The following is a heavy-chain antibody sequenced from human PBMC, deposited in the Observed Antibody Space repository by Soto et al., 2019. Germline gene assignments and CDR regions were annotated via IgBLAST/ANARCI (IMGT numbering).Heavy chain of an antibody. D-gene: IGHD7-27*01. J-gene: IGHJ4*02. Sequence: PSETLSLTCTVSGGSFTGHFWSWVRQPPGKGLEWIGEVSHCGNTKYYPSLRSRVTLSVYSSKNQISLALTSVTAADTAVYYCARAKFESTGWHQFDIWGQGTRVTVSS. CDR3: ARAKFESTGWHQFDI. V-gene: IGHV4-34*01. CDR1: GGSFTGHF. CDR2: VSHCGNT.